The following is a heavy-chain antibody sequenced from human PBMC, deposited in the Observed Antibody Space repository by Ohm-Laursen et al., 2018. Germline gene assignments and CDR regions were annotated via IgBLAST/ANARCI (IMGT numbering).Heavy chain of an antibody. J-gene: IGHJ6*02. Sequence: SDTLSLTCTVSGGSISSYYWSWIRQPAGKGLEWIGRIYTSETTNYNPSLKSRVTMSVDTSKNQFSLKLRSVTAADTAVYYCARYIPSMDYYYGMDVWGQGTTVTVSS. CDR3: ARYIPSMDYYYGMDV. V-gene: IGHV4-4*07. CDR2: IYTSETT. CDR1: GGSISSYY. D-gene: IGHD2-21*01.